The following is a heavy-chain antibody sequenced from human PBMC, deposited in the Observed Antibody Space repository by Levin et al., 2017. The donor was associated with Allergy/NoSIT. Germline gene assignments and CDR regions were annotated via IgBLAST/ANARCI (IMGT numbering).Heavy chain of an antibody. CDR2: ISYDGSNK. CDR3: AKGDSSSWRPYYGMDV. V-gene: IGHV3-30*18. Sequence: GGSLRLSCAASGFTFSSYGMHWVRQAPGKGLEWVAVISYDGSNKYYADSVKGRFTISRDNSKNTLYLQMNSLRAEDTAVYYCAKGDSSSWRPYYGMDVWGQGTTVTVSS. J-gene: IGHJ6*02. CDR1: GFTFSSYG. D-gene: IGHD6-13*01.